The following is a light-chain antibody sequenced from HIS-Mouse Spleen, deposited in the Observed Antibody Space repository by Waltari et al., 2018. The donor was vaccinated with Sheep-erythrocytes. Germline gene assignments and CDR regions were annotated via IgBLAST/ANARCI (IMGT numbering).Light chain of an antibody. J-gene: IGLJ1*01. Sequence: SYELTQPPSVSVSPGQTARLTCAGDALPKQYAYWYQQKSGQAPGLVIYEDSKRPSGIPERFSGSSSGTMATLTISGAQVEDEADYYCYSTDSSGNHRVFGTGTKVTVL. CDR1: ALPKQY. CDR3: YSTDSSGNHRV. V-gene: IGLV3-10*01. CDR2: EDS.